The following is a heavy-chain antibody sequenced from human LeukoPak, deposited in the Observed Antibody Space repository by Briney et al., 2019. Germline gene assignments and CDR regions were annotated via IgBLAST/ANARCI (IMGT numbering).Heavy chain of an antibody. D-gene: IGHD4-23*01. V-gene: IGHV3-21*01. CDR1: GFTFSSYA. CDR3: VRGATAVTRHLDY. CDR2: ISSDSSHI. Sequence: KPGGSLRLSCAASGFTFSSYAMHWVRQAPGKGLEWVSIISSDSSHIYDTDSAKGRFTISRDNAKNSLYLQMNSLRPEDTAVYYCVRGATAVTRHLDYWGQGTLVTVSS. J-gene: IGHJ4*02.